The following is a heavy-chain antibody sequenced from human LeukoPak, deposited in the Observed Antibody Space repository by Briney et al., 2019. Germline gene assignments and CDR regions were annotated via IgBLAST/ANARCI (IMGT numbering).Heavy chain of an antibody. CDR1: SYSISSGYY. Sequence: SETLSLTRAVSSYSISSGYYWGWIRQPPGKGLEWIGSIYHSGSTYYNPSLKSRVTISVDTSKNQFSLKLSSVTAADTAVYYCARQDLGFLDYWGQGTLVTVSS. V-gene: IGHV4-38-2*01. D-gene: IGHD2-15*01. J-gene: IGHJ4*02. CDR3: ARQDLGFLDY. CDR2: IYHSGST.